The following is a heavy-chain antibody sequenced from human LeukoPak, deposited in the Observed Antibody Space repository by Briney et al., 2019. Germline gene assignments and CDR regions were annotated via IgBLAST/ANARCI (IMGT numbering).Heavy chain of an antibody. D-gene: IGHD1-7*01. CDR2: ISYDGSNK. J-gene: IGHJ4*02. Sequence: GGSLRLSCAASGFTFSSYGMHWVRQAPGKGLEWVAVISYDGSNKYYADSVKGRFTISRDNSKDTLYLQMNSLRAEDTAVYYCAKDSVGWNYFYWGQGTLVTVSS. CDR1: GFTFSSYG. CDR3: AKDSVGWNYFY. V-gene: IGHV3-30*18.